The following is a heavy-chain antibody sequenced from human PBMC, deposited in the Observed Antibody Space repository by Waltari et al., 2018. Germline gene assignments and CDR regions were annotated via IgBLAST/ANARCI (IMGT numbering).Heavy chain of an antibody. V-gene: IGHV4-59*01. Sequence: QVQLQESGPGLVKPSETLSLTCTVSGGSISSYYWSWIRQPPGKGLEWIGYIYYSGSTNYNPSLKRRVTISVDTSKNQFSLKLSAVTAADTAVYYCARGIEYSSSGGWFDPWGQGTLVTVSS. CDR2: IYYSGST. CDR3: ARGIEYSSSGGWFDP. D-gene: IGHD6-6*01. J-gene: IGHJ5*02. CDR1: GGSISSYY.